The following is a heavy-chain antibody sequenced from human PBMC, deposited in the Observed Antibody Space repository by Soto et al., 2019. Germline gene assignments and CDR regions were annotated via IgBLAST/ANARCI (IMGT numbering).Heavy chain of an antibody. CDR1: GFTFSSYS. Sequence: PGGSLRLSCAASGFTFSSYSMNWVRQAPGKGLEWVSSISSSSYIYYADSVKGRFTISRDNAKNSLYLQMNSLRAEDTAVYYCARDTGWFTSFDAFDIWGQGTMVTVSS. V-gene: IGHV3-21*01. CDR2: ISSSSYI. D-gene: IGHD6-19*01. CDR3: ARDTGWFTSFDAFDI. J-gene: IGHJ3*02.